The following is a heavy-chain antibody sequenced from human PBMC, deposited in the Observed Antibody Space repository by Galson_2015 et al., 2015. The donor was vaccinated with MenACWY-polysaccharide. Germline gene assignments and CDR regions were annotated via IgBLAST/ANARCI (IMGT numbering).Heavy chain of an antibody. CDR3: AKGLQAGGWSGYGAR. Sequence: SLRLSCAASGFTFSNYAMTWVRQAPGKGLEWVSSFDGSGGHPYYADSVRGRFAVSRDDSKNTLYMEMNSLRVEDTAGYYCAKGLQAGGWSGYGARWGQGTRLIVSS. CDR2: FDGSGGHP. V-gene: IGHV3-23*01. J-gene: IGHJ4*02. D-gene: IGHD6-13*01. CDR1: GFTFSNYA.